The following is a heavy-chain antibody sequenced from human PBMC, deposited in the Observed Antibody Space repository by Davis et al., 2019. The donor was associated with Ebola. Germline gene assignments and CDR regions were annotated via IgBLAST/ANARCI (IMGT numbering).Heavy chain of an antibody. CDR1: GDSISSSNW. Sequence: MPSETLSLTCAVSGDSISSSNWWSWVRQPPGKGLEWIGEISQSGSTNYNPSLKSRVTISVDKSKNQFSLKLSSVTAADTAVYYCAREGTIRGVNFDYWGQGTLVTVSS. J-gene: IGHJ4*02. CDR2: ISQSGST. V-gene: IGHV4-4*02. CDR3: AREGTIRGVNFDY. D-gene: IGHD3-10*01.